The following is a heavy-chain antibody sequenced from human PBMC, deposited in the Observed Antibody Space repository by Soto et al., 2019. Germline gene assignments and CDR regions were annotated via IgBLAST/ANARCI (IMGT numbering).Heavy chain of an antibody. CDR2: ISAYNGNT. J-gene: IGHJ4*02. D-gene: IGHD3-22*01. CDR1: GYTFTSYG. CDR3: ARGANWDGYSYYDSSGYSPFDY. V-gene: IGHV1-18*01. Sequence: ASVKVSCKASGYTFTSYGISWVRQAPGQGLEWMGWISAYNGNTNYAQKLQGRVTMTTDTSTSTAYMELRSLRSDDTAVYYCARGANWDGYSYYDSSGYSPFDYWGQGTLVTVSS.